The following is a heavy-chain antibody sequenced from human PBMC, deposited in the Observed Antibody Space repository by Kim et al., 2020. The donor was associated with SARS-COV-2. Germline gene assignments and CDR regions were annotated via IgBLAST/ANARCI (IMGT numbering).Heavy chain of an antibody. CDR1: GYTFTSYG. V-gene: IGHV1-18*01. D-gene: IGHD2-2*02. Sequence: ASVKVSCKASGYTFTSYGISWVRQAPGQGLEGMGWISAYNGNTNYAQKLKGRVTMTTDTSTSTAYMELRSLRSDDTAVYYCARDRGPLDIVVVPAAIGGGYYYYGIDVWGQGTTVTVSS. CDR2: ISAYNGNT. J-gene: IGHJ6*02. CDR3: ARDRGPLDIVVVPAAIGGGYYYYGIDV.